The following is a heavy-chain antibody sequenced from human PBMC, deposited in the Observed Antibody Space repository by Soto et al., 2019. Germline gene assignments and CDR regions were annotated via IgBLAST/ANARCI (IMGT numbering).Heavy chain of an antibody. D-gene: IGHD6-19*01. V-gene: IGHV3-30-3*01. CDR1: GFTFSSYA. CDR3: ARDLEVAVAGA. J-gene: IGHJ5*02. Sequence: QVQLVESGGGVVQPGRSLRLSCAASGFTFSSYAMHWVRQAPGKGLELVAVISYDGSNKYYADSVKGRFTISRDKSKNTLYLQMNSLRAEDTAVYYCARDLEVAVAGAWGQGTLVTVSS. CDR2: ISYDGSNK.